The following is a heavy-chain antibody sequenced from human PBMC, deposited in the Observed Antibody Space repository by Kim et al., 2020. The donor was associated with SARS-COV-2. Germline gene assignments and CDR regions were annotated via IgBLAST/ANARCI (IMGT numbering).Heavy chain of an antibody. CDR2: MYYSGST. CDR3: AREGYYDSSGYYNHDAFDI. D-gene: IGHD3-22*01. J-gene: IGHJ3*02. Sequence: SETLSLTCTVSGASISSYYWSWIRQPPGKGLEWIGYMYYSGSTSYNPSLKSRVTISIDTSKNQFSLKLSSVTAADTALYYCAREGYYDSSGYYNHDAFDIWGQGTMVTVSS. V-gene: IGHV4-59*01. CDR1: GASISSYY.